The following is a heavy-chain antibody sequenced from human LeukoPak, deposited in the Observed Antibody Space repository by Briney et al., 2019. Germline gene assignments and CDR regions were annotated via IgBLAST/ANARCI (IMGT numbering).Heavy chain of an antibody. J-gene: IGHJ4*02. Sequence: GGSLRLSCAASGLTFTSFAMSWFRQAPGQGLEWVSTISGSGGSTYYADSVKGRFTTSRDNSKNMLYLQMNSLRAEDTAVYYCAKAIEMTIIRGISFDYWGQGTLVNVSP. CDR2: ISGSGGST. CDR1: GLTFTSFA. V-gene: IGHV3-23*01. D-gene: IGHD5-24*01. CDR3: AKAIEMTIIRGISFDY.